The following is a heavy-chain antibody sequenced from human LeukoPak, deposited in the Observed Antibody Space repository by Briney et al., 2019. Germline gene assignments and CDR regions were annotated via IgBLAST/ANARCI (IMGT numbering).Heavy chain of an antibody. CDR3: ARDGSENYQLLPFDP. CDR2: ISPGGGTT. V-gene: IGHV3-23*01. Sequence: GGSLRLSCAVSGFAFGSEAMSWVRQSPARGLEWVASISPGGGTTYYADYVKGRFTISRDNSKNSLFVQMNSLRAEDTAVYYCARDGSENYQLLPFDPWGQGTLVTVSS. D-gene: IGHD2-2*01. CDR1: GFAFGSEA. J-gene: IGHJ5*02.